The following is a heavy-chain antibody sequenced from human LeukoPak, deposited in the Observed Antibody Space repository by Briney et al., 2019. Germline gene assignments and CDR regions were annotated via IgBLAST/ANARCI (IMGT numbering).Heavy chain of an antibody. CDR1: GFTFSSYS. CDR2: ISSSSSYI. D-gene: IGHD3-3*01. V-gene: IGHV3-21*01. CDR3: ARGVYDFWSGYFHFDY. Sequence: GGSLRLSCAASGFTFSSYSMTWVRQAPGKGLEWVSSISSSSSYIYYADSVKGRFTISRDNAKNSLYLQMNSLRAEDTAVYYCARGVYDFWSGYFHFDYWGQGTLVTVSS. J-gene: IGHJ4*02.